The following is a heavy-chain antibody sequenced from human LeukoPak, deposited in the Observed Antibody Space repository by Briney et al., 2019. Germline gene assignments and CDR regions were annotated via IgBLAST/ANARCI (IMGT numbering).Heavy chain of an antibody. CDR1: GFIFNTQS. CDR2: ISSSGGHI. CDR3: ARGLGWITPGAPYFDL. V-gene: IGHV3-21*01. Sequence: PGGSLRLSCAASGFIFNTQSMNWVRQAPGKGLEWLSAISSSGGHIYYAGSVQGRFTISRDDAKESVYLQLNSLRAEDTAVYCCARGLGWITPGAPYFDLWGHGTLVTVSS. D-gene: IGHD5-12*01. J-gene: IGHJ4*01.